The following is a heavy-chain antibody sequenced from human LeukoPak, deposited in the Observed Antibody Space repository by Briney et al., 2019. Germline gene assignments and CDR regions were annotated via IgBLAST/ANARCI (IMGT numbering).Heavy chain of an antibody. CDR2: ISPSGDIT. CDR3: AKDDAWIRFGE. D-gene: IGHD3-10*01. V-gene: IGHV3-23*01. J-gene: IGHJ4*02. Sequence: GGSLRLSCAASGFIYSNHGMNWVRQAPGKGLEWVSGISPSGDITYYADPVKGRFTISRDNSKNTLHLEVISLTAEDTAVYYCAKDDAWIRFGEWSQGTLVTVSS. CDR1: GFIYSNHG.